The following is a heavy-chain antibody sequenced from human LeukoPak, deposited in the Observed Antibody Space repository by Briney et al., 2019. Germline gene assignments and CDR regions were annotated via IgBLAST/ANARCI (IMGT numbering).Heavy chain of an antibody. V-gene: IGHV3-23*01. D-gene: IGHD3-9*01. CDR3: AKDPTHLILTGPADAFDI. CDR1: GFTFSSYG. CDR2: ISGSGGST. Sequence: GGSLRLSCAASGFTFSSYGMSWVRQAPGKGLEWVSAISGSGGSTYYADSVKGRFTISRDNSKNTLYLQMNSLRAEDTAVYYCAKDPTHLILTGPADAFDIWGQGTMVTVSS. J-gene: IGHJ3*02.